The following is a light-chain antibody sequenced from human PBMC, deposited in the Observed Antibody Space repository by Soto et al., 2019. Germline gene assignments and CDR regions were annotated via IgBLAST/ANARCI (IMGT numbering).Light chain of an antibody. CDR3: QQADSFPIT. Sequence: DIQMTQSPSSVSASVGDRFTIAFRASEDINSRLAWYQQKPGNAPKLLIYAAFILQSGVPSRFSGYGSGTDFTLSISSLQPEDFATYYCQQADSFPITFGQGTRLEI. J-gene: IGKJ5*01. CDR2: AAF. V-gene: IGKV1-12*01. CDR1: EDINSR.